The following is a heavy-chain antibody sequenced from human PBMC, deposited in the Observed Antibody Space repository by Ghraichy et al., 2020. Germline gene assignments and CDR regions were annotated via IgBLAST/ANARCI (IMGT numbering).Heavy chain of an antibody. V-gene: IGHV3-23*01. CDR2: IFGNGGGT. J-gene: IGHJ4*01. CDR3: VKDNVADGVWDFDY. Sequence: GGSLRLSCTTSGFTFGDYTMNWVRQAPGKGLEWVSGIFGNGGGTFYADSVKGRFTISRDNSKNTLSLQMNSLRAEDTATYYCVKDNVADGVWDFDYWGQGTLVTVST. D-gene: IGHD4-17*01. CDR1: GFTFGDYT.